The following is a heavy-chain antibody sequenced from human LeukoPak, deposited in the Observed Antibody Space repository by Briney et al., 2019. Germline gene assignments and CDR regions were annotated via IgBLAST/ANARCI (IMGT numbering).Heavy chain of an antibody. CDR2: IYNRGST. J-gene: IGHJ3*02. CDR1: GGSISSSSNY. V-gene: IGHV4-39*07. D-gene: IGHD3-22*01. CDR3: ACLTTADAFDI. Sequence: SETLSLTCSVSGGSISSSSNYWGWIRQPPGKGLEWIGNIYNRGSTYYNPSLKSRVTISVDTSKNQFSLNLSSVTAADTAVYYCACLTTADAFDIWGQGTKVTVSS.